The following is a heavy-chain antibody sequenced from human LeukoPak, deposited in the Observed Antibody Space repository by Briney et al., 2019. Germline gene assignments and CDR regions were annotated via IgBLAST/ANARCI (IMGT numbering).Heavy chain of an antibody. V-gene: IGHV3-30*18. CDR1: GFTFSSYG. CDR3: AKVGSSGYYFFDY. CDR2: ISYDGSNK. D-gene: IGHD3-22*01. Sequence: GGSLRPSCAASGFTFSSYGMHWVRQAPSQGLEWVAVISYDGSNKYYADSVKGRFTNSRDNSKNTLYLQMNSLRTEDTAVYYCAKVGSSGYYFFDYWGQGTLVTVSS. J-gene: IGHJ4*02.